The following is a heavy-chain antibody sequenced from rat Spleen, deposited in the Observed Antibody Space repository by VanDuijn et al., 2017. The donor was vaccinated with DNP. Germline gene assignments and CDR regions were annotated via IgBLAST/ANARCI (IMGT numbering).Heavy chain of an antibody. CDR2: IRNRPDSYAT. CDR1: GFTFSDHW. CDR3: TDLGAGF. Sequence: EVKLEESGGGLVQPGMSVKLSCTTSGFTFSDHWMDWVRQAPGKGLEWVAEIRNRPDSYATFYGKSVKGRFTISRDDSEGIVYLQMNSIRSDDTGIYYCTDLGAGFWGQGVMVTVSS. V-gene: IGHV6-21*01. D-gene: IGHD5-1*01. J-gene: IGHJ2*01.